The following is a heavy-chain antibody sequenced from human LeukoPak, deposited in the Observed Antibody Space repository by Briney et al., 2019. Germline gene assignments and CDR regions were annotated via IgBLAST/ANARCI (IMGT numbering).Heavy chain of an antibody. J-gene: IGHJ2*01. D-gene: IGHD3-22*01. CDR1: GGSISSYY. V-gene: IGHV4-59*01. CDR2: IYYSGNT. Sequence: SETLSLTCTVSGGSISSYYWSWIRQPPGKGLEWIGYIYYSGNTNYNPSLKGRVSISIDASKNQFSLQLSSVTAADTAVYYCARDRDSSGLRDFDLWGRGTLVTVSA. CDR3: ARDRDSSGLRDFDL.